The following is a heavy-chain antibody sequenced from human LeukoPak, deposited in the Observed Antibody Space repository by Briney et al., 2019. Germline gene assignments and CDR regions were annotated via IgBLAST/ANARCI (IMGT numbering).Heavy chain of an antibody. V-gene: IGHV4-34*01. CDR1: GGSFSGYY. CDR3: ARGGYFDI. Sequence: SETLSLTCAVYGGSFSGYYWSWIRQPPGKGLEWIGEINHSGSTNYNPSLKSRVTTSVDTPKNQFSLKLSSVTAADTAVYYCARGGYFDIWGQGTMVTVSS. J-gene: IGHJ3*02. D-gene: IGHD5-12*01. CDR2: INHSGST.